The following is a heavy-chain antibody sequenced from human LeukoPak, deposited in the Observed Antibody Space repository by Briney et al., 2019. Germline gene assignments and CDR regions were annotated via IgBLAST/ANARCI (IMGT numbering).Heavy chain of an antibody. CDR1: GFTFSSYS. Sequence: PRGSLRLSCAASGFTFSSYSMNWVRQAQGKGLEWVSSISSSSSYIYYADSVKGRFTISRDNAKNSLYLQMNSLRAEDTAVYYCARGEYSSSWASDYWGQGTLVTVSS. V-gene: IGHV3-21*01. J-gene: IGHJ4*02. CDR3: ARGEYSSSWASDY. D-gene: IGHD6-13*01. CDR2: ISSSSSYI.